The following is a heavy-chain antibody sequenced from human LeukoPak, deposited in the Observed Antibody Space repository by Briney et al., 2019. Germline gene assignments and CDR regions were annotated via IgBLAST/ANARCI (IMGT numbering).Heavy chain of an antibody. D-gene: IGHD2-2*01. J-gene: IGHJ6*03. CDR2: IYGSGST. V-gene: IGHV4-4*07. Sequence: SETLSLTCTVSGGSIRSYWSWIRQPAGKGLEWIGRIYGSGSTDYNPSLKSRVTMSIDTSKDQFSLNLISVTAADTAVYYCARHRGYCSGTSCYSYYYMDVWGKGTTVTISS. CDR3: ARHRGYCSGTSCYSYYYMDV. CDR1: GGSIRSY.